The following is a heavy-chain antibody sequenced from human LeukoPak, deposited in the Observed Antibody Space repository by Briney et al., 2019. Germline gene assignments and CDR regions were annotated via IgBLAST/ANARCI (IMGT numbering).Heavy chain of an antibody. D-gene: IGHD6-19*01. CDR1: GFTFSGFW. CDR3: AKSVGGWDDF. J-gene: IGHJ4*02. CDR2: INSDGRSR. Sequence: GVSLRLSCAASGFTFSGFWRHWVRQAPGNGLVWVSRINSDGRSRNYADSVKGRFTISRDNARNMLFLQMNSLRAEDTAVYYCAKSVGGWDDFWGQGTLVTVSS. V-gene: IGHV3-74*01.